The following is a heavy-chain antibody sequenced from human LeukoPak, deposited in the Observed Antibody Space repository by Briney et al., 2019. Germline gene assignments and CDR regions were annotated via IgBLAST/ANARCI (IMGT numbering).Heavy chain of an antibody. V-gene: IGHV4-38-2*02. J-gene: IGHJ5*02. CDR3: ARTHFDSLGWFDP. CDR1: GYFISSGYY. CDR2: FYQSGST. Sequence: PSETLSHTRTLSGYFISSGYYWAWPRQPPWKGLEWIGSFYQSGSTYYNPSLKSRVTISVDKSKTQFSLKLSSVTAADAAVYYCARTHFDSLGWFDPWGQGIQVIVSS. D-gene: IGHD3-9*01.